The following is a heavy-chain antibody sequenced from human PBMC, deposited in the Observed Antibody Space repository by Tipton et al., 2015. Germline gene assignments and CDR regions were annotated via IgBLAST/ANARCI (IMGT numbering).Heavy chain of an antibody. D-gene: IGHD6-13*01. CDR1: GDSVSSNSDA. CDR3: ARGAQHSTWS. Sequence: PGLVKPSQTLSLTCAISGDSVSSNSDAWNWIRQSPSRGLEWLGRTYYGSRWYNDYAVSVKSRITITPDTSKNQFTLHLNSVTPDDTAMYYCARGAQHSTWSWGQGTLVTVSS. CDR2: TYYGSRWYN. V-gene: IGHV6-1*01. J-gene: IGHJ5*02.